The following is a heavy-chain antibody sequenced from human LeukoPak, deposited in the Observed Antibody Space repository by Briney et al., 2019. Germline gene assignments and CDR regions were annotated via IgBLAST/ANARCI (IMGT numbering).Heavy chain of an antibody. Sequence: PGGSLRLSCATSGFTLNSYSMNWVRQAPGKGLEWVSYISSGSTTIYYADSVKGRFTISRDNAKNSLYLQMNSLRAEDTAVYYCARDVEQWLVRVYYFDYWGQGTLVTVSS. CDR3: ARDVEQWLVRVYYFDY. V-gene: IGHV3-48*01. D-gene: IGHD6-19*01. CDR2: ISSGSTTI. J-gene: IGHJ4*02. CDR1: GFTLNSYS.